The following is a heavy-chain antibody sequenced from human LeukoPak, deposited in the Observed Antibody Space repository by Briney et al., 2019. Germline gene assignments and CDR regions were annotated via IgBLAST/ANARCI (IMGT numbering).Heavy chain of an antibody. CDR3: ARQYCSGGSCADY. V-gene: IGHV4-30-4*01. Sequence: SETLSLTCTVSGGSISSGDYYWSWIRQPPGKGLEWIGYIYSNGSTYYNPSLKSRVTISVDTSKNQFSLKLSSVTAADTAVYYCARQYCSGGSCADYWGQGTLVTVSS. CDR2: IYSNGST. D-gene: IGHD2-15*01. J-gene: IGHJ4*02. CDR1: GGSISSGDYY.